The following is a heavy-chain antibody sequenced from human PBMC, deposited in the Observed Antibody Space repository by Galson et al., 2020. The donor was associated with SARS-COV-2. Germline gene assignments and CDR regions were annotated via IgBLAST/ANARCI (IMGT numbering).Heavy chain of an antibody. CDR3: ARSAVPADAYYYCGMDV. V-gene: IGHV3-30*04. Sequence: GESLKISCAASGFTFSSYAMHWVRQAPGKGLEWVAVISYDASNKYYGDSVKGRFTISRDNSKNTLYLQMNSLRAEDTAVYYCARSAVPADAYYYCGMDVWGQGTTVTVSS. D-gene: IGHD2-2*01. J-gene: IGHJ6*02. CDR1: GFTFSSYA. CDR2: ISYDASNK.